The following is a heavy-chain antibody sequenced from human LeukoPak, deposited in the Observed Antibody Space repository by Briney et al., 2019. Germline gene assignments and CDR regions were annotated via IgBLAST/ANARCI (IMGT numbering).Heavy chain of an antibody. J-gene: IGHJ4*02. CDR1: GGSITGSRYY. CDR3: ARQISYDYSVYNY. CDR2: IYYSGST. Sequence: SETLSLTCTVSGGSITGSRYYRAWIRQPPGKGLEWIGNIYYSGSTYYNPSLKSRVTISVDTSKNQFSLKLTSVTAADTAVYYCARQISYDYSVYNYWGQGTLVTVSS. V-gene: IGHV4-39*07. D-gene: IGHD3-22*01.